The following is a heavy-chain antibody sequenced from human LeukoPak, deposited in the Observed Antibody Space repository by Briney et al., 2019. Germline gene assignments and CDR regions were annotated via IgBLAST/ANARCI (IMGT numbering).Heavy chain of an antibody. Sequence: GESLKISCKGSGYSFTSYWIGWVRQMPGKGLEWMGIIYPGDSDTRHSPSFQGRVTISADKSISTAYLQWSSLKASDTAMYYCARQRADSSGWYYFDYWGQGTLVTVSS. D-gene: IGHD6-19*01. CDR3: ARQRADSSGWYYFDY. CDR2: IYPGDSDT. J-gene: IGHJ4*02. V-gene: IGHV5-51*01. CDR1: GYSFTSYW.